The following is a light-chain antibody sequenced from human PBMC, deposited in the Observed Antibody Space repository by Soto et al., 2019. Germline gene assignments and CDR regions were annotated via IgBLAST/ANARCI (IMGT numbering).Light chain of an antibody. CDR1: QSVSRY. V-gene: IGKV3-11*01. CDR3: QQEM. J-gene: IGKJ1*01. Sequence: EIVLTQSPATLSLSPGERATLSYRASQSVSRYLAWYQQKHGQAPRLLLYDASNRATGIPARFSGSGSGTDFTLTISSLEPEDFAVYYCQQEMFGQGTKVEVK. CDR2: DAS.